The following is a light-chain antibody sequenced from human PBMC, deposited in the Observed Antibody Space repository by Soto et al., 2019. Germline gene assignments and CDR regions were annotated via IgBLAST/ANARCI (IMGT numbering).Light chain of an antibody. V-gene: IGKV3-20*01. Sequence: EIVLTQSPGTLSLSPGERATLSCRASQSVSSSYLAWYQQKPGQAPRLLIYGASSRATGIPDRFSGSWSGTDFTLTISRLAPEDFAVYYCQQYGSSPRTFGQGTKVEIK. CDR2: GAS. CDR1: QSVSSSY. J-gene: IGKJ1*01. CDR3: QQYGSSPRT.